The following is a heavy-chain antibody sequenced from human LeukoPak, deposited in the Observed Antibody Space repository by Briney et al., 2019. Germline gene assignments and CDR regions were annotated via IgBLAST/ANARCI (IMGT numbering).Heavy chain of an antibody. J-gene: IGHJ6*03. CDR3: ARLTYGSGSYYGYYYYYYMDV. Sequence: SETLSLTCTVSGGSISSSSYYWGWIRQPPGKGLGWVGGIYYSGSTYYNPSLKSRVTISVDTSKNQFSLKLSSVTAADTAVYYCARLTYGSGSYYGYYYYYYMDVWGKGTTVTISS. D-gene: IGHD3-10*01. CDR2: IYYSGST. CDR1: GGSISSSSYY. V-gene: IGHV4-39*01.